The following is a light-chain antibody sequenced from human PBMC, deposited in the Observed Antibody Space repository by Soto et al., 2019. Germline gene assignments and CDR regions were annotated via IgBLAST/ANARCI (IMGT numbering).Light chain of an antibody. V-gene: IGKV1-5*03. CDR3: QQRSSWPLT. CDR2: KAS. CDR1: ESVKSW. Sequence: IQMPQSPFTPSASIGDRVTLTCRASESVKSWLAWYQQKAGKAPKFLIYKASTLESGVPSRFSGSGSGTDFTLTISSLEPEDFAVYYCQQRSSWPLTFGGGTKVDIK. J-gene: IGKJ4*01.